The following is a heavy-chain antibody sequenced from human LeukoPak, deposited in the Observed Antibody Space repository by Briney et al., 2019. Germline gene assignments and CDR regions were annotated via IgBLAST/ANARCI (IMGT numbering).Heavy chain of an antibody. J-gene: IGHJ4*02. CDR1: GFTVITND. Sequence: GGSLRLSCAASGFTVITNDMTWVRQAPGKGLEWVSVLYSDGNTEYADSVQGRFTISRDNSKNTLYLEMNSLSPDDTAVYYCARGVGPLAANTLAYWGQGTLVTVSS. V-gene: IGHV3-53*01. CDR2: LYSDGNT. D-gene: IGHD3-16*01. CDR3: ARGVGPLAANTLAY.